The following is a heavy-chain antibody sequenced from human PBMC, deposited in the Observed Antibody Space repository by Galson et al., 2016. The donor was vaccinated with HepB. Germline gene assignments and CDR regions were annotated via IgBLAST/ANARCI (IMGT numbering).Heavy chain of an antibody. J-gene: IGHJ4*02. Sequence: SLRLSCAASGFTFSNHWMSWVRQAPGKGLEWVATIKQDSRTIHYMDSVKGRFTISRDNAKNSLYLQMDGLRAEDTAVYYCARAGFNWNDAPDYWGQGTLVTVSS. CDR3: ARAGFNWNDAPDY. CDR2: IKQDSRTI. V-gene: IGHV3-7*04. CDR1: GFTFSNHW. D-gene: IGHD1-20*01.